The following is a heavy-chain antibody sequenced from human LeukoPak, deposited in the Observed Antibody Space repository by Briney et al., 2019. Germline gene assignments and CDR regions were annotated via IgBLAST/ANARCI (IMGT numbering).Heavy chain of an antibody. J-gene: IGHJ4*02. D-gene: IGHD6-6*01. V-gene: IGHV4-34*01. Sequence: PSETLSLTCAVYGGSFSGYYWSWIRQPPGKGLGWIGEINHSGSTNYNPSLKSRVTISVDTSKNQFSLKLSSVTAADTAVYYCASEYSSSSSRYFDYWGQGTLVTVSS. CDR2: INHSGST. CDR1: GGSFSGYY. CDR3: ASEYSSSSSRYFDY.